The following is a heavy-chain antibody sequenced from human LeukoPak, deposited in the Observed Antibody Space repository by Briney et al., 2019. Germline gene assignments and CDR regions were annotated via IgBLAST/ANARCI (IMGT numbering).Heavy chain of an antibody. CDR3: ARVGFPYSSSWYFLDP. Sequence: SVKVSCTASGGTFSSYAISWVRQAPGQGLEWMGGIIPIFGTANYAQKFQGRVTITADESTSTAYMELSSLRSEDTAVYYCARVGFPYSSSWYFLDPWGQGTLVTVSS. CDR1: GGTFSSYA. V-gene: IGHV1-69*13. CDR2: IIPIFGTA. D-gene: IGHD6-13*01. J-gene: IGHJ5*02.